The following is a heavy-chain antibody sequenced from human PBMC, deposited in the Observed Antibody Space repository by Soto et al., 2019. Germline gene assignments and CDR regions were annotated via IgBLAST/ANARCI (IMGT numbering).Heavy chain of an antibody. CDR3: ARQGFGPLHGLVDV. V-gene: IGHV4-59*08. D-gene: IGHD3-10*01. CDR1: GGSISSYY. Sequence: QVQLQESGPGLVKPSETMSLSCTVSGGSISSYYWSWFRQSPGKRMEWIGYVHHSWGSSYNPSLQIRVAISRDAAKSQFSLKVASVTDTDKAVYYCARQGFGPLHGLVDVWGQGTTVTVSS. CDR2: VHHSWGS. J-gene: IGHJ6*02.